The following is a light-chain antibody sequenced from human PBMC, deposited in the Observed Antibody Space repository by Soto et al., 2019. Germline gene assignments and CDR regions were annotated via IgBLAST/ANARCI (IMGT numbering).Light chain of an antibody. CDR2: GES. Sequence: EIVLTQAPGTLSLSRGERATLSCVASQSVSDRLAWYQQKTGQAPRIIISGESSRATGIPDRFSGSGSGTDLTLTISRLEPEDFALYYCQHYGDSPITXGQGTRLEIK. CDR1: QSVSDR. CDR3: QHYGDSPIT. J-gene: IGKJ5*01. V-gene: IGKV3-20*01.